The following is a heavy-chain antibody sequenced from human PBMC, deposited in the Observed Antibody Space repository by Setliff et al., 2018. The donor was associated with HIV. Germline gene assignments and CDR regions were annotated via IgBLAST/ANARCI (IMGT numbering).Heavy chain of an antibody. Sequence: GASVKVSCKASGYTFTNFYIHWVRQAPGQGLEWLGMINPSGGSTTYAQKFQGRVTMTRDTFTSTVYMDLGSLRSEDTAVYYCARGGHYSGSYLPRDYYMDVWGKGTTVTVCS. D-gene: IGHD1-26*01. V-gene: IGHV1-46*01. CDR1: GYTFTNFY. CDR2: INPSGGST. J-gene: IGHJ6*03. CDR3: ARGGHYSGSYLPRDYYMDV.